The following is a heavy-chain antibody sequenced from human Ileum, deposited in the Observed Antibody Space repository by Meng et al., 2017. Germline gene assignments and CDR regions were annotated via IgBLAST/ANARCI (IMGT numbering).Heavy chain of an antibody. CDR1: GFTFNSYT. J-gene: IGHJ3*02. V-gene: IGHV3-30*04. Sequence: SLMISSAASGFTFNSYTLHWVRQAPGRGLEWAAVVPYDGGYTYYADSVKGRFTISRDNSKNTWYLQMNSLRPEDTAVYYCARGRTLAAAGTDSFYIWGQGTMVTVSS. D-gene: IGHD6-13*01. CDR3: ARGRTLAAAGTDSFYI. CDR2: VPYDGGYT.